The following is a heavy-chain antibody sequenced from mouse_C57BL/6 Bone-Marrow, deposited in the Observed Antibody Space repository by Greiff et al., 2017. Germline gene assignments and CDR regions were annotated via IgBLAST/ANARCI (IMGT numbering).Heavy chain of an antibody. D-gene: IGHD1-1*01. J-gene: IGHJ3*01. CDR2: INPGSGGT. CDR3: ARFSGSRAY. Sequence: VKLMESGAELVRPGTSVKVSCKASGYAFTNYLIEWVKQRPGQGLEWIGVINPGSGGTNYNEKFKGKATLTADKSSSTAYMQLSSLTSEDSAVYFCARFSGSRAYWGQGTLVTVSA. V-gene: IGHV1-54*01. CDR1: GYAFTNYL.